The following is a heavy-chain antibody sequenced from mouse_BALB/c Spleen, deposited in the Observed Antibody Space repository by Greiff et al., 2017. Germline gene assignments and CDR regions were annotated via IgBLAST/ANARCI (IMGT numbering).Heavy chain of an antibody. J-gene: IGHJ2*01. Sequence: EVQLQESGGGLVQPGGSRKLSCAASGFTFSSFGMHWVRQAPEKGLEWVAYISSGSSTIYYADTVKGRFTISRDNPKNTLFLQMTSLRSEDTAMYYCARSTNWYYFDYWGQGTTLTVSS. CDR3: ARSTNWYYFDY. D-gene: IGHD4-1*02. CDR1: GFTFSSFG. V-gene: IGHV5-17*02. CDR2: ISSGSSTI.